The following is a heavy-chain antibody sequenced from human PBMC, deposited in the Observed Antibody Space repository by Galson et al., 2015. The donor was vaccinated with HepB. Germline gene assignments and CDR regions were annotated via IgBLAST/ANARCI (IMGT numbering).Heavy chain of an antibody. Sequence: SVKVSCKASGGTFSNYAISWVRQAPGQGLEWMGGIIPMFGIIKYVQKFQSRVTITADKSTSTAYMELSSLRSEDTAVYYCARDVVVVAAPLHYYGMDVWGQGTTVTVS. CDR3: ARDVVVVAAPLHYYGMDV. D-gene: IGHD2-15*01. V-gene: IGHV1-69*10. CDR2: IIPMFGII. CDR1: GGTFSNYA. J-gene: IGHJ6*02.